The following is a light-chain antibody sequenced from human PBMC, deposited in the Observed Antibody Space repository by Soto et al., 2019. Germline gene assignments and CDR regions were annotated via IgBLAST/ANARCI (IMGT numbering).Light chain of an antibody. J-gene: IGLJ1*01. V-gene: IGLV2-14*01. Sequence: QSALTQPASVSGSPGQSITISCTGTSSDVGDYNYVSWYQQHPGKAPKLMIYEVSNRPSGVSNRFSGSKSGNTSSLTISGHPAEDEADYYCSSSPRCRTRNTRVFGTGTKVTVL. CDR3: SSSPRCRTRNTRV. CDR1: SSDVGDYNY. CDR2: EVS.